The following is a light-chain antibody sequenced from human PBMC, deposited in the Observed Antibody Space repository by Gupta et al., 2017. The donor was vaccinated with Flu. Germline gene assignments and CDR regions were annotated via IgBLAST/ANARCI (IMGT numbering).Light chain of an antibody. CDR1: SSNIGSRY. Sequence: QSVLTQPPSASGTPGQRVSISCSGSSSNIGSRYVYWYQQVPGTAPKLLNHTNNQRPAGVPGRFAGSKSGTSASPAISGLRAEDDACYYCAAEDVQGGGVFGGGTKLTVL. CDR3: AAEDVQGGGV. CDR2: TNN. V-gene: IGLV1-47*01. J-gene: IGLJ2*01.